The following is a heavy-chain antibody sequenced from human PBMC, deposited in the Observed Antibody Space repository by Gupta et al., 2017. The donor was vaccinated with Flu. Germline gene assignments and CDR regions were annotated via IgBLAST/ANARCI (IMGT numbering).Heavy chain of an antibody. CDR3: ARDTTRGYSSEFFGMDV. J-gene: IGHJ6*02. V-gene: IGHV4-61*08. D-gene: IGHD5-12*01. Sequence: GAYYWTWIRQPPSKGLEWIGSVYRSGSPHYNPSFKSRVTMSVDTSKKTFSLTLSSVTAADTARYYCARDTTRGYSSEFFGMDVWGQGTTVIVS. CDR2: VYRSGSP. CDR1: GAYY.